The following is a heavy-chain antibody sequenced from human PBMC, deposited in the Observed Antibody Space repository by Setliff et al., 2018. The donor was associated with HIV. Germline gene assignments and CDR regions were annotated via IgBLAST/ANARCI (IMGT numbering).Heavy chain of an antibody. CDR1: GFTFSSYG. D-gene: IGHD3-22*01. CDR3: ARDPTYYFDSSGPYDAFDI. Sequence: GGSLRLSCAASGFTFSSYGMHWVRQAPGKGLEWVSGISGSGGSTFYAASVKGRFTISRDKSKNTLYLQMNSLRAEDTAVYYCARDPTYYFDSSGPYDAFDIWGQGTMVTVSS. J-gene: IGHJ3*02. CDR2: ISGSGGST. V-gene: IGHV3-23*01.